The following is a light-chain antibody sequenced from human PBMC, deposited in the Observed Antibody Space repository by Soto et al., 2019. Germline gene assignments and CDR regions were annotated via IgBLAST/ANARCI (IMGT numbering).Light chain of an antibody. CDR3: QQCGSSST. Sequence: EIVMTQSPATLSVSPGERATLSCRASESISTYLTWYQQKPGQAPRLLVFGASTRATGIPARFSGSGSGTEFTLNISRLEPEDFAVYYCQQCGSSSTVGQGTRWRL. CDR1: ESISTY. CDR2: GAS. J-gene: IGKJ5*01. V-gene: IGKV3-15*01.